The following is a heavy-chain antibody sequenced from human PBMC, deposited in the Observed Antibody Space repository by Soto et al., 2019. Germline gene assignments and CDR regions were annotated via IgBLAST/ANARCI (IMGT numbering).Heavy chain of an antibody. Sequence: PSETLSLTCTVPGGSISSISYYWAWIRQPPGKGLEWIGSIYYSGSTYYNPSLKSRVTISVDTSKNQFSLKLSSVTAADTAVYYCARHTPAISISDHWGQGTLVTVS. CDR1: GGSISSISYY. J-gene: IGHJ4*02. CDR3: ARHTPAISISDH. D-gene: IGHD2-15*01. CDR2: IYYSGST. V-gene: IGHV4-39*01.